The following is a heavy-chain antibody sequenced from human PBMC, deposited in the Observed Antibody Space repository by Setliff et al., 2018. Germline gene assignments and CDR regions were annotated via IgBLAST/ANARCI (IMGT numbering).Heavy chain of an antibody. J-gene: IGHJ4*02. Sequence: PGASVKVSCKASGYTFIDYGVSWVRQAPGQGLEWVGWISPYTGKTYLAPKFQDRVTLTADTSTTTAYLQLTNLRSDDTAIYFCSRLVRFCTRTSCQRLSGDEYWGQGALVTVSS. D-gene: IGHD2-2*01. CDR2: ISPYTGKT. CDR1: GYTFIDYG. V-gene: IGHV1-18*01. CDR3: SRLVRFCTRTSCQRLSGDEY.